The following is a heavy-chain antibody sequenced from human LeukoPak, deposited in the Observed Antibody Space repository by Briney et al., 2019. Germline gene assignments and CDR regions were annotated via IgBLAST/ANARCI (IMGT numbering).Heavy chain of an antibody. Sequence: GGSLRLSCAASGFTVSSNYMGWVRQAPGKGLEWVSVLYSGGSAYYPDSVKGRFAISRDNPQNTLYPQMDSLRAEDTAVYYCARLYDSSGYGAFDIWGQGTMVTVSS. CDR2: LYSGGSA. V-gene: IGHV3-66*02. CDR1: GFTVSSNY. J-gene: IGHJ3*02. CDR3: ARLYDSSGYGAFDI. D-gene: IGHD3-22*01.